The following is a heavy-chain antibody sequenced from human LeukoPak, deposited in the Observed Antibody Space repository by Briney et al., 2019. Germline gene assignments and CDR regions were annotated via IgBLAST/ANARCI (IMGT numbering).Heavy chain of an antibody. CDR3: ARGNHYLDTSGSPIDF. D-gene: IGHD3-22*01. CDR1: GCSFSSYW. J-gene: IGHJ4*02. V-gene: IGHV5-51*01. Sequence: GESLKISCQGSGCSFSSYWFNWVRQLPGKGLVGVRIIYPGDSHTRYSPSFQGQVIISVDKSISTAYLQWSSLKASDTAIYYCARGNHYLDTSGSPIDFWGQGTLVTVSS. CDR2: IYPGDSHT.